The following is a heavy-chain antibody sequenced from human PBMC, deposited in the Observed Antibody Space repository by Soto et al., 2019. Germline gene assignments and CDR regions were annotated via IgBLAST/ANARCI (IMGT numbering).Heavy chain of an antibody. J-gene: IGHJ5*02. Sequence: SETLSLTCAVYGGSFIGYYLSWIRQPPGKGLEWIGYINHSGSTYYNPSLKSRVTISVDRSKNQFSLKLSSVTAADTAVYYCARVPGPWGQGTLVTVSS. CDR1: GGSFIGYY. CDR2: INHSGST. D-gene: IGHD3-10*01. V-gene: IGHV4-34*01. CDR3: ARVPGP.